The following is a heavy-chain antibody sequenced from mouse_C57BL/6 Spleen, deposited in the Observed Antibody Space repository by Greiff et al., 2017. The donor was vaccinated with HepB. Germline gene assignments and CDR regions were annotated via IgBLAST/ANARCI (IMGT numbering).Heavy chain of an antibody. CDR3: ARGGTAQVHYAMDY. CDR1: GYAFSSYW. J-gene: IGHJ4*01. CDR2: IYPGDGDT. V-gene: IGHV1-80*01. Sequence: QVQLQQSGAELVKPGASVKISCKASGYAFSSYWMNWVKQRPGKGLEWIGQIYPGDGDTNYNGKFKGKATLTADKSSSTAYMQLSSLTSEDSAVYFCARGGTAQVHYAMDYWGQGTSVTVSS. D-gene: IGHD3-2*02.